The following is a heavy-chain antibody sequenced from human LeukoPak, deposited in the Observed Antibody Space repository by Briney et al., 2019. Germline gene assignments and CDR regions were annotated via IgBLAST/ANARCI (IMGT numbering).Heavy chain of an antibody. V-gene: IGHV6-1*01. D-gene: IGHD4-17*01. CDR1: VDSVSSNSAA. J-gene: IGHJ4*02. Sequence: SQTLSLTCAISVDSVSSNSAAWNWSRQSPSRGLEWLGRTYYRSKWYNDYAGSVKSRITINPDTLKIQFSLQLSSVTPEDTAVYYCARELGYGVIDYWGQGTLVTVSS. CDR2: TYYRSKWYN. CDR3: ARELGYGVIDY.